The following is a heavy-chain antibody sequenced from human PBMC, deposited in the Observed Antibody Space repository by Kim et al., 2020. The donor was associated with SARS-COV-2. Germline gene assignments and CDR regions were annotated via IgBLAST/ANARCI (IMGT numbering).Heavy chain of an antibody. D-gene: IGHD4-17*01. Sequence: GGSLRLSCAASGLTLSRNWMQWVRQVPGKGLVWVSRINSDGTSTTYADSAEGRFTISRDNAKTTLYLQMNSLRAEDTAVYHCATVTTGYWGQGTLVTVSS. CDR2: INSDGTST. J-gene: IGHJ4*02. V-gene: IGHV3-74*01. CDR3: ATVTTGY. CDR1: GLTLSRNW.